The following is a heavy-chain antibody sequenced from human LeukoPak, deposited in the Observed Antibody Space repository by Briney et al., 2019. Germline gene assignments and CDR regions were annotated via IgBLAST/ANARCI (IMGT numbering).Heavy chain of an antibody. J-gene: IGHJ5*02. CDR1: GGSISSSNW. CDR2: IYHSGST. D-gene: IGHD3-10*01. Sequence: SETLSLTCAVSGGSISSSNWWSWVRQPPGKGLEWIGEIYHSGSTNYNPSLKSGVTRSVDKSKNQFSLKLRSVTAADTAVYYCAGERLAMVRGVIPKEAWGWFDPWGQGTLVTVSS. V-gene: IGHV4-4*02. CDR3: AGERLAMVRGVIPKEAWGWFDP.